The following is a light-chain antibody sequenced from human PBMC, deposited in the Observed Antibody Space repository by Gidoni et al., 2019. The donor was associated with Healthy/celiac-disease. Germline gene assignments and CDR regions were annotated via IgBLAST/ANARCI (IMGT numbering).Light chain of an antibody. V-gene: IGLV1-40*01. CDR1: SSNIGAGYD. CDR2: GNS. Sequence: QSVLTQPPSVSRAPGQRVTISCTGISSNIGAGYDVHWYQQLPGTAPKLLIYGNSNRPSGVPDRFSGSKSGTSASLAITGLQAEDEADYYCQSYDSSLSGVVFGGGTKLTVL. J-gene: IGLJ2*01. CDR3: QSYDSSLSGVV.